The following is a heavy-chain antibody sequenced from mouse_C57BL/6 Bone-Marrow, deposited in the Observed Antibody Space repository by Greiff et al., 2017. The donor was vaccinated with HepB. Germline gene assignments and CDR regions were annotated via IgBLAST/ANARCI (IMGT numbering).Heavy chain of an antibody. CDR1: GYTFTSYW. CDR3: TRGGRLQGTWFAY. V-gene: IGHV1-5*01. CDR2: IYPGNSDT. J-gene: IGHJ3*01. Sequence: VHVKQSGTVLARPGASVKMSCKTSGYTFTSYWMHWVKQRPGQGLEWIGAIYPGNSDTSYNQKFKGKAKLTAVTSASTAYMELSSLTNEDSAVYYCTRGGRLQGTWFAYWGQGTLVTVSA.